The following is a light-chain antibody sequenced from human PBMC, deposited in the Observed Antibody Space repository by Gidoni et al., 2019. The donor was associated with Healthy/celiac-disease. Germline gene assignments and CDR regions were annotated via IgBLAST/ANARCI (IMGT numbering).Light chain of an antibody. CDR3: QQSYSTPYT. CDR2: AAS. V-gene: IGKV1-39*01. J-gene: IGKJ2*01. Sequence: DIQITQSPSSLSASVGDRVTITCRASQSISSYLNWYQQKPGKAPKLLIYAASSLQSGVPSRFSGSGSGTDFTLTSSSLQPEDFATYYCQQSYSTPYTFGQXTKLEIK. CDR1: QSISSY.